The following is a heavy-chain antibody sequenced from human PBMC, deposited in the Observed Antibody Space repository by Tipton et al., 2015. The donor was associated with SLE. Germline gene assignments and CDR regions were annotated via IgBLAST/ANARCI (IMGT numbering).Heavy chain of an antibody. CDR3: ASWVGNQNY. CDR2: VNQGGSEK. V-gene: IGHV3-7*01. J-gene: IGHJ4*02. CDR1: GFAFSSSW. Sequence: LSLTCAASGFAFSSSWMSWVRQAPGKGLEWVAHVNQGGSEKYYVDSVKGRFTISGDNAKNSLYLQMNSLRAEDTAVYYCASWVGNQNYWGQGILVTVSS. D-gene: IGHD7-27*01.